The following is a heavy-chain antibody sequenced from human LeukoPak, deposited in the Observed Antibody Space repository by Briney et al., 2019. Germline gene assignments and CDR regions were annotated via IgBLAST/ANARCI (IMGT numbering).Heavy chain of an antibody. J-gene: IGHJ4*02. D-gene: IGHD1-26*01. CDR1: GFTFNTYS. CDR3: ARDGVGATTCFDY. Sequence: TGGSLRLSCAASGFTFNTYSINWVRQAPGKGLEWVSSISSSSSYIYYADSVKGRFTISRDNAKNSLYLQMNSLRAEDTAVYYCARDGVGATTCFDYWGQGTLVTVSS. CDR2: ISSSSSYI. V-gene: IGHV3-21*01.